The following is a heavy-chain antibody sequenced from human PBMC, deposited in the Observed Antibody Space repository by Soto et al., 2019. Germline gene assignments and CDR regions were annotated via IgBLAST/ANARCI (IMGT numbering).Heavy chain of an antibody. CDR3: ARDNMVRGVYDY. CDR2: ISAYNGNT. CDR1: GYTFTSYG. J-gene: IGHJ4*02. V-gene: IGHV1-18*01. Sequence: ASVKVSCKASGYTFTSYGISWVRQAPGQGLEWMGWISAYNGNTNYAQKLQGRVTMTTDTSTSTAYMELRSLRSDNTAVYYGARDNMVRGVYDYWGQGTLVTVSS. D-gene: IGHD3-10*01.